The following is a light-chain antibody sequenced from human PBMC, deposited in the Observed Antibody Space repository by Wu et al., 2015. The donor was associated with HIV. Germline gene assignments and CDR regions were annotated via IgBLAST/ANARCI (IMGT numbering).Light chain of an antibody. CDR3: QQRNNWPT. CDR1: QSVSSY. J-gene: IGKJ4*01. Sequence: EIVLTQSPATLSLSPGERAALSCRASQSVSSYLAWYQQKPGQAPRLLIYDASNRATGIPAWFSGSGSGTDFTLTISSLEPEDFAFYYCQQRNNWPTFGGGTKVEIK. CDR2: DAS. V-gene: IGKV3-11*01.